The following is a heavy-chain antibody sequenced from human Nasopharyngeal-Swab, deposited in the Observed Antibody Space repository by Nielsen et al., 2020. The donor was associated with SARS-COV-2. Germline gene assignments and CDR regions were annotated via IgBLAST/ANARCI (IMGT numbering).Heavy chain of an antibody. CDR3: AKATNARYDFWSGSFDY. Sequence: SLRLSCAASGFTFDDYVMHWVRQAPCKCLEWVSGISWDGLTIGYADSVKGRFTISRDNAKNSLYLQMNSLRVEDMAFYYCAKATNARYDFWSGSFDYWGKGTLVTVSS. J-gene: IGHJ4*02. CDR1: GFTFDDYV. CDR2: ISWDGLTI. D-gene: IGHD3-3*01. V-gene: IGHV3-9*03.